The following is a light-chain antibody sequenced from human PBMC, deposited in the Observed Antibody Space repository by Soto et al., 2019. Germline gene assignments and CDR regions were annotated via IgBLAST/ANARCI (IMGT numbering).Light chain of an antibody. V-gene: IGLV2-14*01. J-gene: IGLJ3*02. Sequence: QSVLTQPASVSGSPGQSITISCSGTSSDIGGYKYVSWYQQLPDKAPKLMIYEVSNRPSGVSNRFSGSKSGNTASLTISGLQAEDEAHYYCSSYTSTSTLVFGGGTKLT. CDR1: SSDIGGYKY. CDR3: SSYTSTSTLV. CDR2: EVS.